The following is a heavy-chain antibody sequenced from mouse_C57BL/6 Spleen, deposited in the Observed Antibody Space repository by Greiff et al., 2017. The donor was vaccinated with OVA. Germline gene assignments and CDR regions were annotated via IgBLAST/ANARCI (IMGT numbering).Heavy chain of an antibody. CDR3: AREWGEDVDY. CDR1: GYTFTDYY. Sequence: EVKLMESGPVLVKPGASVKMSCKASGYTFTDYYMNWVKQSHGKSLEWIGVINPYNGGTSYNQKFKGKATLTVVHSSSTAYIELNSLTSEDTAVYYCAREWGEDVDYWGQGTTLTVSS. V-gene: IGHV1-19*01. CDR2: INPYNGGT. J-gene: IGHJ2*01. D-gene: IGHD1-3*01.